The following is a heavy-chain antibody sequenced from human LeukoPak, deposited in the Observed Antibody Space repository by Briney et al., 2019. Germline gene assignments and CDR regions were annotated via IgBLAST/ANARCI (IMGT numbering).Heavy chain of an antibody. CDR2: IYYSGST. V-gene: IGHV4-59*01. CDR3: ARLMSGWYNDY. J-gene: IGHJ4*02. CDR1: GGFISSYY. D-gene: IGHD6-19*01. Sequence: KPSETLSLTCTVSGGFISSYYWSWIRQPPGKGLEWIGYIYYSGSTNYNPSLKSRLTISVDTSKNQFSLNLSSVTAADTAVYYCARLMSGWYNDYWGQGTLVTVSS.